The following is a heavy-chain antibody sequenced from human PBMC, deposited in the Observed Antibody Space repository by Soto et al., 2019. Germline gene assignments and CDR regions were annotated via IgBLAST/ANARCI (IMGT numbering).Heavy chain of an antibody. J-gene: IGHJ4*02. V-gene: IGHV4-39*01. Sequence: LQLQESGPGLGKPSETLSLTCTVSGGSITSNAYYWGWIRQPPGKGLEWLGYIYYSGSASYSPSLKSRVTMSVDTSKNQFSLKLSSVTAADTAVYYCARRPKRGSYSWCFDYWGQGTLVTVSS. CDR3: ARRPKRGSYSWCFDY. D-gene: IGHD1-26*01. CDR2: IYYSGSA. CDR1: GGSITSNAYY.